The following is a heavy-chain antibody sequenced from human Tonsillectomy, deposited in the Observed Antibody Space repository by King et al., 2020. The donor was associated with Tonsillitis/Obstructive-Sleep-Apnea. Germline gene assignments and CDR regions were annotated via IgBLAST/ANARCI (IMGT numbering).Heavy chain of an antibody. Sequence: DGQLVQSGGGLVQPGGSLRLSCAASGFTFSSDSLNWVRQAPGKGLEWVSYISRSSSTIYYTASVKGRFTISRDNAKNSLYRHMNSLRYEDTAVYYRARDHPRGRYWYFDLWGRGTLVTVSS. V-gene: IGHV3-48*02. D-gene: IGHD3-16*01. CDR1: GFTFSSDS. CDR2: ISRSSSTI. J-gene: IGHJ2*01. CDR3: ARDHPRGRYWYFDL.